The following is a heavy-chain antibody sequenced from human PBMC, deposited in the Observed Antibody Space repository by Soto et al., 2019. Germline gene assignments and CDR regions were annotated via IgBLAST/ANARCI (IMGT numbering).Heavy chain of an antibody. Sequence: SETLSLTCTVSGGSISSDYWSWIRQPPGKGLKWIAYIYYSGSTNYNPSHKSRVAISGDTSKNQFSLKLSSVTAADTAVYYCASTVIGGFDYWGQGTLVTVSS. CDR1: GGSISSDY. D-gene: IGHD3-16*02. CDR2: IYYSGST. CDR3: ASTVIGGFDY. V-gene: IGHV4-59*01. J-gene: IGHJ4*02.